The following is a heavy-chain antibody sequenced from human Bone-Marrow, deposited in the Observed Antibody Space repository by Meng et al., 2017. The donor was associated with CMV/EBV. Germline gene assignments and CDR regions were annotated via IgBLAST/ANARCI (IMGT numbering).Heavy chain of an antibody. Sequence: GGSLRLSCAASGFTFTRHDMHWVRQAPGKGLEWVAFIRYDGSNKYYADSVKGRFTISRDNSKNTLYVQMNSLRAEDTAVYYCAKDLTGDNAFDVWGQGTMVTVSS. D-gene: IGHD1-26*01. CDR2: IRYDGSNK. CDR3: AKDLTGDNAFDV. J-gene: IGHJ3*01. V-gene: IGHV3-30*02. CDR1: GFTFTRHD.